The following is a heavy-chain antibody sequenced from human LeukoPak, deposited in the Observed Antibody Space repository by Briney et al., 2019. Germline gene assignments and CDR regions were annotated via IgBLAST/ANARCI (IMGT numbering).Heavy chain of an antibody. CDR2: ISGSGDST. V-gene: IGHV3-23*01. Sequence: GGSLRLSCAASGFTFSSCAMRWVRQAPGKGLEWVSGISGSGDSTDYADSVKGRFTISRVNSKNTLYLQINSLRAEDTAVYYCAKPPSDNLLTGSLYYFDYWGQGTLVTVSS. CDR1: GFTFSSCA. D-gene: IGHD3-9*01. CDR3: AKPPSDNLLTGSLYYFDY. J-gene: IGHJ4*02.